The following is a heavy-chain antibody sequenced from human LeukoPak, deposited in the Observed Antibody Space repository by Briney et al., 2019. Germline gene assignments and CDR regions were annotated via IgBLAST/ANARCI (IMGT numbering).Heavy chain of an antibody. CDR1: GGSVSRYS. D-gene: IGHD2-2*01. Sequence: KASETLSLTCSASGGSVSRYSWSWIRQSAGKGLEWIGRVYTSGSTNYNPSLKSRVTMSIDTSKNQFSLNLSSVTAADAAVYYCAKSVVPAAPFDSWGQGTLVTVSS. CDR2: VYTSGST. J-gene: IGHJ4*02. V-gene: IGHV4-4*07. CDR3: AKSVVPAAPFDS.